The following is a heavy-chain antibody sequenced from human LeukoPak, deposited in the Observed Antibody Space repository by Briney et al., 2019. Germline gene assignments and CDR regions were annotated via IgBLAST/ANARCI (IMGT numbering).Heavy chain of an antibody. V-gene: IGHV4-34*01. CDR3: ARGPYYYGSGSYYRPSYYYYMDV. Sequence: SETLSLTCAVYGGSFSGYYWSWIRQPPGKGLEWIGEINHRGCTNYNPSLKSRVTISVDTSKNQFSLKLSSVTAADTAVYYCARGPYYYGSGSYYRPSYYYYMDVWGKGTTVTVSS. J-gene: IGHJ6*03. CDR1: GGSFSGYY. D-gene: IGHD3-10*01. CDR2: INHRGCT.